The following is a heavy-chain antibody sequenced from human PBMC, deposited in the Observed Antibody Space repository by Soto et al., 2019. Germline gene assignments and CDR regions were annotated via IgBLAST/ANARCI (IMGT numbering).Heavy chain of an antibody. CDR1: GDSIRSSSY. J-gene: IGHJ6*02. CDR2: IYITGNT. D-gene: IGHD6-13*01. CDR3: RRSSRYSTDV. V-gene: IGHV4-39*01. Sequence: SETLSLTCTVSGDSIRSSSYWGWIRQPPGKGLECIGSIYITGNTFYNPSLNIQVTISVDTSKNLFSLNVISVTAADTAVYYCRRSSRYSTDVWGQGTTVTVS.